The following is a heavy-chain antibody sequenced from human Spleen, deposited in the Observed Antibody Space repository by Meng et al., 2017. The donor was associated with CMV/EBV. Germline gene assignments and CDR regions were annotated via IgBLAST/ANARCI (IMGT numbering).Heavy chain of an antibody. J-gene: IGHJ6*02. CDR1: GSISSGAYY. V-gene: IGHV4-31*02. CDR2: IYYSGNT. D-gene: IGHD5-12*01. Sequence: GSISSGAYYWSWIRQHPGKGLEWIGNIYYSGNTYYNPSLKSRITISVDTSKKQFSLKLSSVTAADTAVYFCARDVHNSGRTGGMDVWGQGATVTVSS. CDR3: ARDVHNSGRTGGMDV.